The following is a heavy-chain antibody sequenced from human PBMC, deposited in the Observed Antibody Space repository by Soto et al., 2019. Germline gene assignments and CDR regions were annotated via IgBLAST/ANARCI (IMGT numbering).Heavy chain of an antibody. CDR2: IHHSGST. V-gene: IGHV4-31*03. CDR3: VGGVLS. J-gene: IGHJ1*01. CDR1: GGSISSGGYY. Sequence: QVQLQESGPGLVKASQTLSLTCNVSGGSISSGGYYWTWIRQHPGKGLEWIGNIHHSGSTFYNPSLKSRVSISVDTSKNQFSLKLSSVTAADTAVYFCVGGVLSWGQAPWSPSPQ. D-gene: IGHD3-10*01.